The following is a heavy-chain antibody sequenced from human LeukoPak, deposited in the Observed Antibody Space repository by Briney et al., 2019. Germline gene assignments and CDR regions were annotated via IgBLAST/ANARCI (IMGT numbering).Heavy chain of an antibody. Sequence: GGSLRLSCTASGFTFSDYYMSWIRQAPGKGLEWVSYISSSGSIIYYADSVKGRFTISRDNAKNSLYLQMNSLRAEDTAVYYCARRVAAAGSTGLRYIDVWGKGTTVTVSS. V-gene: IGHV3-11*04. CDR3: ARRVAAAGSTGLRYIDV. CDR1: GFTFSDYY. CDR2: ISSSGSII. D-gene: IGHD6-13*01. J-gene: IGHJ6*03.